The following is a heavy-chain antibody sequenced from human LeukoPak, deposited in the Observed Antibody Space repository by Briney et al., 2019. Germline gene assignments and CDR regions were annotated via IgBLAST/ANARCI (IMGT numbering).Heavy chain of an antibody. V-gene: IGHV4-59*01. CDR1: GGSISYYY. J-gene: IGHJ6*02. Sequence: SETLSLTCTVSGGSISYYYWSWIRQSPGKGLEWIGYVYYSGTTNYNPSLKSRVTMSVDTSKNQFSLQLRSVTAADTAVYYCAREDPQTRVPEGMDVWGQGTTVTVSS. D-gene: IGHD4/OR15-4a*01. CDR2: VYYSGTT. CDR3: AREDPQTRVPEGMDV.